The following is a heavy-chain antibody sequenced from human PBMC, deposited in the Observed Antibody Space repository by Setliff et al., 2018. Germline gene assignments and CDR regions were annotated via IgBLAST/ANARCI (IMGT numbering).Heavy chain of an antibody. V-gene: IGHV4-34*01. CDR3: ASYRQDVNY. CDR1: GGSLTTYY. J-gene: IGHJ4*02. D-gene: IGHD4-4*01. CDR2: INHSEST. Sequence: SETLSLTCSVYGGSLTTYYWGWIRQPPGKGLEWIGEINHSESTYYNPSLKSRVTISVDTSKNQFSLKLSSVTAADTAVYYCASYRQDVNYWGQGTLVTVSS.